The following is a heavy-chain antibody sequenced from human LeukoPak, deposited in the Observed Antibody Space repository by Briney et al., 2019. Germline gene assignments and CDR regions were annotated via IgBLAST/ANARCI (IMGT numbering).Heavy chain of an antibody. Sequence: GGSLRLSCAASGFTFSSYSMNWVRQAPGKGLEWVSSISSSSSNIYYADSVKGRFTISRDNAKKSLSLQMNSLRADDTAVYYCARGYSSSWYLDWGQGTLVTVSS. CDR1: GFTFSSYS. CDR2: ISSSSSNI. CDR3: ARGYSSSWYLD. V-gene: IGHV3-21*01. J-gene: IGHJ4*02. D-gene: IGHD6-13*01.